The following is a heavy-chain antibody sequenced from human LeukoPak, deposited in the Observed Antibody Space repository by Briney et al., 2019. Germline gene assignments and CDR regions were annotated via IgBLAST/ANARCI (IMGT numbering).Heavy chain of an antibody. V-gene: IGHV3-30-3*01. CDR3: ARDWAIIDS. CDR1: GFTFRSYA. D-gene: IGHD3-16*01. CDR2: ISFDGTIT. J-gene: IGHJ5*01. Sequence: GGSLRLSCAVSGFTFRSYAMHWVRQAPGKGPEWVAVISFDGTITNYADSVKGRFSVSRDNSKKTLSLHMNNLRTEDTAMYYCARDWAIIDS.